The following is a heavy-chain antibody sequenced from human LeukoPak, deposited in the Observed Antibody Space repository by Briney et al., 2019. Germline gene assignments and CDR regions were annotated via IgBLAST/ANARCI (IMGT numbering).Heavy chain of an antibody. CDR2: INGDGSST. D-gene: IGHD5-24*01. CDR3: ARGNYLQTN. CDR1: GFTFSSYW. V-gene: IGHV3-74*01. J-gene: IGHJ4*02. Sequence: GGSLRLSWAASGFTFSSYWMHWVRQAPGKGLVWVSRINGDGSSTGYADSVKGRFTISRDNAKNTLYLQMNSLRVEDTAVYYCARGNYLQTNWGQGTLVTVSS.